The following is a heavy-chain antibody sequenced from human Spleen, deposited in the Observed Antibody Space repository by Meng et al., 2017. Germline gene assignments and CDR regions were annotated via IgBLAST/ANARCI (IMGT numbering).Heavy chain of an antibody. V-gene: IGHV1-69*02. J-gene: IGHJ5*02. CDR2: IIPALGIA. CDR3: ATYRSGLFDP. D-gene: IGHD6-19*01. CDR1: GGTFSSYT. Sequence: QVQLVQSGAEVKKPGSSVTVSCKASGGTFSSYTINWVRQAPGQGLEWVGRIIPALGIANYAQKFQGRVTISADEVTRTAYMEVSSLRSEDTAVYYCATYRSGLFDPWGQGTLVTVSS.